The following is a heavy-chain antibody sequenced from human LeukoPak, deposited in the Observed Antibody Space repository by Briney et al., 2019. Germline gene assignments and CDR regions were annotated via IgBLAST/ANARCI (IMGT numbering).Heavy chain of an antibody. CDR2: IHHSGST. CDR3: VRLRNGSRNYYFYYMDV. V-gene: IGHV4-38-2*01. CDR1: SSSIISDCY. J-gene: IGHJ6*03. Sequence: SETLSLTCAVSSSSIISDCYWGWIRQPPVKGLEWIGSIHHSGSTYYNPSLKSRVTIAVDTSKNQFSLNLNSVTAADTAMYYCVRLRNGSRNYYFYYMDVWGKGTTVTVSS. D-gene: IGHD3-10*01.